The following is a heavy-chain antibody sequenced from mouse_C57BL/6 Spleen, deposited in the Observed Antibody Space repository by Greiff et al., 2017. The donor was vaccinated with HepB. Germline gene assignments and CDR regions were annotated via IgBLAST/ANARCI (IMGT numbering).Heavy chain of an antibody. CDR3: AIYYGNGMDY. J-gene: IGHJ4*01. CDR1: GYTFTSYW. CDR2: IYPSDSET. V-gene: IGHV1-61*01. D-gene: IGHD2-1*01. Sequence: QVQLKQPGAELVRPGSSVKLSCKASGYTFTSYWMDWVKQRPGQGLEWIGNIYPSDSETHYNQKFKDKATLTVDKSSSTAYMQLSSLTSEDSAVYYCAIYYGNGMDYWGQGTSVTVSS.